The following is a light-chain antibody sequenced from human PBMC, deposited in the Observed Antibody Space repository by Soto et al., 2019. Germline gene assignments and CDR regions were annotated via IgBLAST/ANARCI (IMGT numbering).Light chain of an antibody. CDR3: HRYNNWPLT. V-gene: IGKV3-15*01. CDR2: DTS. Sequence: EVVMRQSPATLPVSPGEGATLSCRASQGIGDTLAWYQHKPGQTPRLLIYDTSTRATGVPARFSGSRSRTEFTLTIHTLQSEDFAVYYCHRYNNWPLTFGGGTKVDIK. CDR1: QGIGDT. J-gene: IGKJ4*02.